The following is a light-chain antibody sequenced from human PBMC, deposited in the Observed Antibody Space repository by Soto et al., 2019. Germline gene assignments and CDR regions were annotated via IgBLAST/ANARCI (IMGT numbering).Light chain of an antibody. J-gene: IGKJ1*01. CDR3: QQYSSYWT. Sequence: DIQMTQSPSTLSASVGDRVTITCRASQNIDTWLAWYQQKPGKAPNPLIYKASTLESGVPSRFSGSGSGTEFTLTINSLQPADFATYYCQQYSSYWTFGPGTKVDIK. CDR1: QNIDTW. V-gene: IGKV1-5*03. CDR2: KAS.